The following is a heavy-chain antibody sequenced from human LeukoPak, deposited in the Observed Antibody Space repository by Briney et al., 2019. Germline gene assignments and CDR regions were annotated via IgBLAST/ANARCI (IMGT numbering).Heavy chain of an antibody. V-gene: IGHV4-39*07. CDR3: ARDAMITFGGVIVIGELNWFDP. J-gene: IGHJ5*02. CDR1: GGSISSSSYY. Sequence: PSETLSLTCTVSGGSISSSSYYWGWIRQPPGKGLEWIGSIYYSGSTYYNPSLKSRVTISVDTSKNQFSLKLSSVTAADTAVYYCARDAMITFGGVIVIGELNWFDPWGQGTLVTVSS. D-gene: IGHD3-16*02. CDR2: IYYSGST.